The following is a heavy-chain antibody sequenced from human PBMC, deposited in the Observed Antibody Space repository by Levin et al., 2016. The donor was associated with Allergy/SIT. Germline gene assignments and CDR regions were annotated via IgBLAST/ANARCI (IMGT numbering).Heavy chain of an antibody. CDR3: ARGGRYSGYGGSLDF. D-gene: IGHD5-12*01. CDR1: GYTFTGYY. V-gene: IGHV1-2*02. Sequence: ASVKVSCKASGYTFTGYYMHWVRQAPGQGLEWMGWINPNSGGTNYAQKFQGRVTMTRDTSISTAYMELSRLRSDDTAVYYCARGGRYSGYGGSLDFWGQGTLVTVSS. J-gene: IGHJ4*02. CDR2: INPNSGGT.